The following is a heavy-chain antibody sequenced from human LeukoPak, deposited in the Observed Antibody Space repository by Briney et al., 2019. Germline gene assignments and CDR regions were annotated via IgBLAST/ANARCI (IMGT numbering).Heavy chain of an antibody. CDR1: GFTFDDYA. Sequence: GGSLRLSCAASGFTFDDYAMNWVRQAPGKGLEWVSYISSSSSTIYYADSVKGRFTISRDNAKNSLYLQMNSLRAEDTAVYYCARDDTIPGSSSWYMYFQHWGQGTLVTVSS. D-gene: IGHD6-13*01. V-gene: IGHV3-48*01. J-gene: IGHJ1*01. CDR2: ISSSSSTI. CDR3: ARDDTIPGSSSWYMYFQH.